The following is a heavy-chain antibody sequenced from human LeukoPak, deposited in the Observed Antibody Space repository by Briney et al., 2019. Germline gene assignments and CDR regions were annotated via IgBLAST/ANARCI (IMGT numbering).Heavy chain of an antibody. Sequence: GSLGLSCLNSGFTLSTNAMSWVRQAPGKGLGGISGFSGSGASTYYADSVKGRFTISRDDSRNTLYLQMNSLRGDDTAVYYCATNYYDSSGYYYRVDYWGQGTLVTVSS. V-gene: IGHV3-23*01. CDR2: FSGSGAST. J-gene: IGHJ4*02. CDR3: ATNYYDSSGYYYRVDY. D-gene: IGHD3-22*01. CDR1: GFTLSTNA.